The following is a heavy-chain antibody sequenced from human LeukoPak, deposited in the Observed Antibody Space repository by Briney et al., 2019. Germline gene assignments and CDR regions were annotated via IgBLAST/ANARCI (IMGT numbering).Heavy chain of an antibody. V-gene: IGHV3-21*04. D-gene: IGHD1-26*01. CDR2: ITSSSSYI. Sequence: GGSLRLSCAASGFTFSSYSMNWVRQAPGKGLEWVSSITSSSSYIYYADSVKGRFTISRDNAKNSLYLQMNSLRAEDTALYHCARDGYSGSYYTSMPLDYWGQGTLVTVSS. J-gene: IGHJ4*02. CDR3: ARDGYSGSYYTSMPLDY. CDR1: GFTFSSYS.